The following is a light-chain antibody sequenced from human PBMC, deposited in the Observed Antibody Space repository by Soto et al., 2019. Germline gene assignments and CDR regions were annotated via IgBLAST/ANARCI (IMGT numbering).Light chain of an antibody. J-gene: IGLJ1*01. CDR1: IAHSDYI. CDR2: LEGSGNY. V-gene: IGLV4-60*03. Sequence: HPLPTLSLSACPSRGSSFQRTCTLSIAHSDYIIAWHQQQPGKAPRYLMNLEGSGNYNKGSGVPDRFSGYSSGADRYLTISNLQSEDEADYYCETWDSYSHVFGTGTKVTVL. CDR3: ETWDSYSHV.